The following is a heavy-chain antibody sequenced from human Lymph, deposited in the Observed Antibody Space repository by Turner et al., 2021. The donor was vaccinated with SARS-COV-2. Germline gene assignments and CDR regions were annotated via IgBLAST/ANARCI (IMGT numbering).Heavy chain of an antibody. Sequence: QLGLVQSAAEVKMPGASVRVSCKVSGYTLTELSMHWVRQAPGKGREWMGGFDPEDGEIIYAQKFQGRVTMTEDTSTDTAYMELSSLRSEDTAVYYCATVLCTGSSCYYYGMDVWGQGTTVTVSS. CDR1: GYTLTELS. D-gene: IGHD2-15*01. CDR3: ATVLCTGSSCYYYGMDV. CDR2: FDPEDGEI. J-gene: IGHJ6*02. V-gene: IGHV1-24*01.